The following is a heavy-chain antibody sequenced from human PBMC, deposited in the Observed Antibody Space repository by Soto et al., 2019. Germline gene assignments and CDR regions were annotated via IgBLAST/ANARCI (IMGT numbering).Heavy chain of an antibody. V-gene: IGHV3-15*01. CDR2: IKSKTDGGTT. J-gene: IGHJ4*02. D-gene: IGHD3-22*01. CDR3: TTVHYYDSSGYPVH. CDR1: GFTFSNAW. Sequence: GSLRLSCAASGFTFSNAWMSWVRQAPGKGLEWVGRIKSKTDGGTTDYAAPVKGRFTISRDDSKNTLYLQMNSLKTEDTAVYYCTTVHYYDSSGYPVHWGQGTLVPSPQ.